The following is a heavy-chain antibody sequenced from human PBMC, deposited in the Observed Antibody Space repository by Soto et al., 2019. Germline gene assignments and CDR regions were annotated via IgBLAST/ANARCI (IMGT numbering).Heavy chain of an antibody. Sequence: QVQLQQWGAGLSKPSETLSLTCAVYGGSFSGYYWSWIRQPPGKGLEWIGEINHSGSTNYNPSLKSRVTISVDTSKNQFSLKLSSVTAADTAVYYCARGQQLALWGQGTLVTVSS. V-gene: IGHV4-34*01. D-gene: IGHD6-13*01. J-gene: IGHJ4*02. CDR2: INHSGST. CDR3: ARGQQLAL. CDR1: GGSFSGYY.